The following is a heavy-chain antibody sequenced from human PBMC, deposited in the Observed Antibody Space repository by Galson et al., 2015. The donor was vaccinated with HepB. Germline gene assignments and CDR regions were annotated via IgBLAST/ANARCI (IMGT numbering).Heavy chain of an antibody. D-gene: IGHD3-10*01. Sequence: VKVSCKASGGTFSSYAISWVRQAPGKGLEWMGGFDPEDGETIYAQKFQGRVTMTEDTSTDTAYMELSSLRSEDTAVYYCATAGPTLYYYGSGKVGGMDVWGQGTTVTVSS. CDR3: ATAGPTLYYYGSGKVGGMDV. CDR2: FDPEDGET. V-gene: IGHV1-24*01. J-gene: IGHJ6*02. CDR1: GGTFSSYA.